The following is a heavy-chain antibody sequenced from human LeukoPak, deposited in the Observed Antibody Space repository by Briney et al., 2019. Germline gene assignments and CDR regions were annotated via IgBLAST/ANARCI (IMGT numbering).Heavy chain of an antibody. CDR3: ARAVTSSWYTVDY. CDR2: IYYSGST. J-gene: IGHJ4*02. D-gene: IGHD6-13*01. Sequence: PSQTLSLTCAVSGGSISSGGYSWSWIRQPPGKGLEWIGSIYYSGSTYYNPSLKSRVTISVDTSKNQLSLKLSSVTAADTAVYYCARAVTSSWYTVDYWGQGTLVTVSS. CDR1: GGSISSGGYS. V-gene: IGHV4-39*07.